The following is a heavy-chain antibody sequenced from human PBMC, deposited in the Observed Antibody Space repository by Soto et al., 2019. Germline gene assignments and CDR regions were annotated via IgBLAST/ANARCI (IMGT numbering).Heavy chain of an antibody. CDR3: ASLNKPGWFDP. Sequence: QLQLQESGPGLVKPSETLSLICTVSSGSIISSNYYWAWIRQPPEKGLEWIATVYYSGSTYYSPSLKSRVTISVDTSKNQFSLRLASVTAADTAVYYCASLNKPGWFDPWGQGTLVTVSS. CDR2: VYYSGST. CDR1: SGSIISSNYY. J-gene: IGHJ5*02. V-gene: IGHV4-39*01.